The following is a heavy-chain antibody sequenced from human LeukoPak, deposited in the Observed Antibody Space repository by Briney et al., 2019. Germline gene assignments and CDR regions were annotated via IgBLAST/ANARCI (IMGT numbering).Heavy chain of an antibody. CDR1: GYTFTGYY. J-gene: IGHJ4*02. CDR3: AREIGEYYYDTSGDGY. D-gene: IGHD3-22*01. CDR2: INTNTGHP. Sequence: ASVKVSCKASGYTFTGYYMHWVRQAPGQGLEWMGWINTNTGHPTYAQGFTGRLVFSLDTSVSTAYLQISSLKAEDTAVYYCAREIGEYYYDTSGDGYWGQGTLVTVSS. V-gene: IGHV7-4-1*02.